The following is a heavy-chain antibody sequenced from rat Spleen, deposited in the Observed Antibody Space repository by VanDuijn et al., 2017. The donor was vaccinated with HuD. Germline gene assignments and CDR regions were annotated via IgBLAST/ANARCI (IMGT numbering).Heavy chain of an antibody. CDR1: GFTFNNYW. CDR3: TRHAGPGIAYYFDY. Sequence: EVQLVESGGGLVQPGRSLKLSCVASGFTFNNYWMTWIRQAPGKGLEWVASITNTGGSTYYPDSVKGRFTISRDNAKSTQYLQMNSLRSEDTATYYCTRHAGPGIAYYFDYWGQGVMVTVSS. V-gene: IGHV5-31*01. CDR2: ITNTGGST. J-gene: IGHJ2*01. D-gene: IGHD1-4*01.